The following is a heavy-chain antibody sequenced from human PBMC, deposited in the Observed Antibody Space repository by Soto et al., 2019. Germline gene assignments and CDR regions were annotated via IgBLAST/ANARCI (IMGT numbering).Heavy chain of an antibody. D-gene: IGHD6-13*01. Sequence: QVTLKESGPVLVKPTATLTLTCTVSGFSLSNARMGVSWISQPPGKALEWRAHIFSNDENSYSTSMKSRLTISKDTSKSQVILTMTNMDPVDTATYYCARILVAAAGSCDCWVQGTLVTVSS. J-gene: IGHJ4*02. CDR3: ARILVAAAGSCDC. CDR2: IFSNDEN. V-gene: IGHV2-26*01. CDR1: GFSLSNARMG.